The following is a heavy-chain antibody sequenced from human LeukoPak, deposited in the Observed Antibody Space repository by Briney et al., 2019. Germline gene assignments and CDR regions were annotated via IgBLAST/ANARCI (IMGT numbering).Heavy chain of an antibody. V-gene: IGHV1-2*06. Sequence: ASVKVSCKASGYTFTANYIHWVRQAPGQGLEWVGRIHPKSGGANYAQKFRDRVTLTRDTSINTAYMELSGLRSDDAAVYYCARAYYDSSGYFGRGTDYYYYYMDVWGEGTTVTISS. CDR1: GYTFTANY. CDR3: ARAYYDSSGYFGRGTDYYYYYMDV. J-gene: IGHJ6*03. CDR2: IHPKSGGA. D-gene: IGHD3-22*01.